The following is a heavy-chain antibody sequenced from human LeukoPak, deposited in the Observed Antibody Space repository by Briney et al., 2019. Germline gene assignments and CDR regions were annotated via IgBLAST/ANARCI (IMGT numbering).Heavy chain of an antibody. D-gene: IGHD3-10*01. CDR2: IYHIGST. CDR1: GYSISRGYY. J-gene: IGHJ4*02. V-gene: IGHV4-38-2*01. Sequence: SETLSLTCGVSGYSISRGYYWAWIRQPPGKGLEWIGTIYHIGSTYYTPSLGSRVTISVDTSKNEFSLNLKSVTAADTAVYYCAGAGWIITSGIDYWGQGALVTVSS. CDR3: AGAGWIITSGIDY.